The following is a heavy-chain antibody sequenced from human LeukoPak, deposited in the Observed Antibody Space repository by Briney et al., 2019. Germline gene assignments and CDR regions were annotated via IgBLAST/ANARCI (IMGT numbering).Heavy chain of an antibody. J-gene: IGHJ4*02. CDR1: GGSISSYY. D-gene: IGHD1-26*01. V-gene: IGHV4-59*01. CDR2: IYYSGST. Sequence: SETLSLTCTVSGGSISSYYWSWIRQPPGKGLEWIGYIYYSGSTNYNPSLKSRVTISVDTSKNQFSLKLSSVTAANTAVYYCAGGFSELLFDYWGQGTLVTVSS. CDR3: AGGFSELLFDY.